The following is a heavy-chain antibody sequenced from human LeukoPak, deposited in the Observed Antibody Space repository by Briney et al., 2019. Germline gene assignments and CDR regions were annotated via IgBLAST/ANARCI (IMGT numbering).Heavy chain of an antibody. CDR3: VRARERWLQSDYFDY. V-gene: IGHV1-69*13. J-gene: IGHJ4*02. CDR2: IIPIFGTA. Sequence: SVKVSCKASGGTFSSYAISWVRQAPGQGLEWMGGIIPIFGTANYAQKFQGRVTITADESTSTAYMELSSLRSEDTAVYYCVRARERWLQSDYFDYWGQGTLVTVSS. D-gene: IGHD5-24*01. CDR1: GGTFSSYA.